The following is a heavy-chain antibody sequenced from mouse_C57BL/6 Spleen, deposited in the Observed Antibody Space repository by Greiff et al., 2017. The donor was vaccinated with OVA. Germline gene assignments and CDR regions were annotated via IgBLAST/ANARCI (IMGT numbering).Heavy chain of an antibody. CDR3: TRDGSSPYFDY. CDR1: GFTFSSYA. V-gene: IGHV5-9-1*02. Sequence: EVQRVESGEGLVKPGGSLKLSCAASGFTFSSYAMSWVRQTPEKRLEWVAYISSGGDYIYYADTVKGRFTISRDNARNTLYLQMSSLKSEDTAMYYCTRDGSSPYFDYWGQGTTLTVSS. D-gene: IGHD1-1*01. J-gene: IGHJ2*01. CDR2: ISSGGDYI.